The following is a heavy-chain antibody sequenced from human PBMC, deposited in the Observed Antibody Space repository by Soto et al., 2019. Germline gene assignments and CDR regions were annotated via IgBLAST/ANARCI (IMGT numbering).Heavy chain of an antibody. CDR2: IWYDGSKR. Sequence: QEQLVESGGGVVQPGRSLRLSCAASGFSFRNYGIHWVRQAPGKGLDWVAVIWYDGSKRYYADSVRGRVTTSRDNSGNTVHLQMDSLRAEDTSVYYFARGLGSGVHPRCLAVWGQGTTVVVS. D-gene: IGHD6-19*01. CDR1: GFSFRNYG. J-gene: IGHJ6*02. CDR3: ARGLGSGVHPRCLAV. V-gene: IGHV3-33*01.